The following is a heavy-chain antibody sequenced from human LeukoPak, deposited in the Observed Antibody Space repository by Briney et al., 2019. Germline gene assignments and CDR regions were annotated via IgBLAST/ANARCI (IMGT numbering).Heavy chain of an antibody. CDR3: TRGPLEWELPVDY. V-gene: IGHV3-74*01. CDR1: GFTFSSYW. Sequence: GGSLRLSCAASGFTFSSYWMHWVRQAPGKGLEWVSRISTDGTTISYADSVRGRFTISRDNAKSTLYLQMNSLRAEDTAVYYSTRGPLEWELPVDYWGQGTLVTVSS. CDR2: ISTDGTTI. D-gene: IGHD3-3*01. J-gene: IGHJ4*02.